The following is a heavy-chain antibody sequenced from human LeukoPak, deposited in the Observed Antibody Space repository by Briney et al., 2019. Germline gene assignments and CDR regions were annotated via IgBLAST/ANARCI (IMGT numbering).Heavy chain of an antibody. J-gene: IGHJ5*02. CDR1: GFTFSGSA. V-gene: IGHV3-73*01. CDR2: IDKKDKGYATAT. Sequence: GGSLKLSCAASGFTFSGSAIHWVRQSSGKGLEWVGQIDKKDKGYATATAYAASVKGRFTISRDDSINTAYLQMKSLKTEDTALYYCTRDSGTYNWFDPWGQGTLVTVST. CDR3: TRDSGTYNWFDP. D-gene: IGHD1-26*01.